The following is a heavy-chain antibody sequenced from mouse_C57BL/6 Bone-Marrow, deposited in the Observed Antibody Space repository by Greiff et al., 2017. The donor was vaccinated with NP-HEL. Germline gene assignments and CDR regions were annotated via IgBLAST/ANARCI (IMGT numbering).Heavy chain of an antibody. V-gene: IGHV1-55*01. CDR3: ARYIYYDYDDYAMDD. D-gene: IGHD2-4*01. J-gene: IGHJ4*01. CDR2: IYPGSGST. Sequence: VQLQQPGAELVKPGASVKLSCKASGYTFTSYWITWVTQRPGHGLEWIGDIYPGSGSTNYNEKFKSKATLTVATSSSTAYMQLSSLTAENSAGYYCARYIYYDYDDYAMDDWGQGTSVTVSS. CDR1: GYTFTSYW.